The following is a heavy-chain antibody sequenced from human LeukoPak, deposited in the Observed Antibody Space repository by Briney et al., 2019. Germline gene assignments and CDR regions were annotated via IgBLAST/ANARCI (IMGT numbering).Heavy chain of an antibody. CDR2: ISYDGSNK. CDR3: ARAPRTAANFDY. Sequence: GRSLRLSCAASGFTFSRYGMHWVRQAPGKGLEWVAVISYDGSNKYYADSVKGRFTISRDNSKNTLYLQMNSLRGEDTAVYYCARAPRTAANFDYWGQGTLVTVSS. CDR1: GFTFSRYG. J-gene: IGHJ4*02. V-gene: IGHV3-30*03. D-gene: IGHD6-13*01.